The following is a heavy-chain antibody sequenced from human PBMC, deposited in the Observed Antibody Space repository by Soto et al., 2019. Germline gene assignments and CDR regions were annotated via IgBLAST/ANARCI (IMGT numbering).Heavy chain of an antibody. CDR3: ARGWGYTHYYYYMDV. CDR1: GGSISSYY. Sequence: PSETLSLTCTVSGGSISSYYWSWVRQPPGKGLEWIGYIYYIGSTNYNPSLKSRVTISVDTSQIQFSLKLSSVTAADTAVYYCARGWGYTHYYYYMDVWGKGTTVTVSS. J-gene: IGHJ6*03. V-gene: IGHV4-59*01. CDR2: IYYIGST. D-gene: IGHD3-16*01.